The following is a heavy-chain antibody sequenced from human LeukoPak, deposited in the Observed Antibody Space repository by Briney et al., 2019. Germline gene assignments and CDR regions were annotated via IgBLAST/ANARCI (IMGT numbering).Heavy chain of an antibody. CDR1: GFTFSSYA. CDR2: ISGGDDTT. J-gene: IGHJ4*02. Sequence: GGSLRLSCAASGFTFSSYAMSWVRQAPGKGLEWVSGISGGDDTTYFADSVKGRFTISRDNSKNTLYLQMNRLRAEDTAVYYCAIDKQWLVLDYWGQGTLVTVSS. D-gene: IGHD6-19*01. V-gene: IGHV3-23*01. CDR3: AIDKQWLVLDY.